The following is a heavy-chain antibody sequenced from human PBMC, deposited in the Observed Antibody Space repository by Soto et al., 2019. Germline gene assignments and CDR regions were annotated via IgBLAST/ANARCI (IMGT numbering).Heavy chain of an antibody. CDR3: ASPGYSGASDSGTYYYYYGMDV. Sequence: ASVKVSCKASGCTFSSYAISWVRQAPGQGLEWMGGIIPIFGTANYAQKFQGRVTITADESTSTAYMELSSLISEDTAVYYCASPGYSGASDSGTYYYYYGMDVWGQGTTVTVSS. CDR1: GCTFSSYA. D-gene: IGHD5-12*01. V-gene: IGHV1-69*13. J-gene: IGHJ6*02. CDR2: IIPIFGTA.